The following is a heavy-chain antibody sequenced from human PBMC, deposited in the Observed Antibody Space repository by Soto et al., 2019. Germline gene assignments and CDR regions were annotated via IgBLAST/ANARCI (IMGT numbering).Heavy chain of an antibody. J-gene: IGHJ3*02. CDR2: IIPIFATS. CDR1: GGTFSSYA. V-gene: IGHV1-69*13. CDR3: ARDSVVATHAFDI. Sequence: ASVKVSCKASGGTFSSYAISWVRQAPGQGLEWMGGIIPIFATSNYAQKFQGRVTITADDFTNTAYMELSSLRSEDTAVYYCARDSVVATHAFDIWGQGTMVT. D-gene: IGHD1-26*01.